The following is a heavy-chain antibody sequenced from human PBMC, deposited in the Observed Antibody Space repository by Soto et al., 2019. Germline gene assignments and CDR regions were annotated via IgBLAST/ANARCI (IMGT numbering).Heavy chain of an antibody. D-gene: IGHD6-19*01. CDR1: GFTFGDFA. J-gene: IGHJ4*02. V-gene: IGHV3-49*04. Sequence: GGSLRRSCTSSGFTFGDFAMNWVRQAPGKGLEWVGFIRSKAYGGTPEYAASVKGRFIISRDDSKSSAYLQMNSLKAEDTAVYYCTRSYIAVPNYYLDYWGQGTLVTVSS. CDR2: IRSKAYGGTP. CDR3: TRSYIAVPNYYLDY.